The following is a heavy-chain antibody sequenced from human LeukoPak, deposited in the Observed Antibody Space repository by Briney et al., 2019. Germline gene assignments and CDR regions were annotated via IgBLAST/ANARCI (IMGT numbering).Heavy chain of an antibody. CDR1: GYTFTSYH. CDR3: ARTTSFTASGYDY. Sequence: GASVKVSCKAPGYTFTSYHINWVRQATGQGLEWMGWMNPNNGDSGYAQKFQGRVTITRDTSISTAYMELRSLRSEDTAVYFCARTTSFTASGYDYWGQGTLVTVSS. CDR2: MNPNNGDS. J-gene: IGHJ4*02. V-gene: IGHV1-8*03. D-gene: IGHD6-25*01.